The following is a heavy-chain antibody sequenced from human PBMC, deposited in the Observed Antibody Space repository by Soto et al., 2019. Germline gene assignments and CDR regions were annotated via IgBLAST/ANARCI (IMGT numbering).Heavy chain of an antibody. D-gene: IGHD2-15*01. CDR3: AKARCSGHSCYVRDY. Sequence: EVQLLESGGGLVQPGGSLRLSCAASGFTFNSYTMAWVRQAPGKGLEWVSSISGSGGSPSYADSVQGRFTISRDNSRNTLSLQMNSLRAEVTATYYCAKARCSGHSCYVRDYWGHGRLVTVSS. J-gene: IGHJ4*01. CDR2: ISGSGGSP. V-gene: IGHV3-23*01. CDR1: GFTFNSYT.